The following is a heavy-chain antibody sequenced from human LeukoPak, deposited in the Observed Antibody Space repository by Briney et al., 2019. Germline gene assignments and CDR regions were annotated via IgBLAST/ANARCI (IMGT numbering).Heavy chain of an antibody. Sequence: TGGSLRLSCAASGFTFSTYTMSWVRQAPGRGLEWVASIYGAGTTTFYADSVKGRFTTFRDNSKNTVFLYMSSLRADDTAVYYCTKDKVQDSRWNFDYWGRGTLVTVSS. CDR3: TKDKVQDSRWNFDY. V-gene: IGHV3-23*01. CDR1: GFTFSTYT. J-gene: IGHJ4*02. CDR2: IYGAGTTT. D-gene: IGHD6-19*01.